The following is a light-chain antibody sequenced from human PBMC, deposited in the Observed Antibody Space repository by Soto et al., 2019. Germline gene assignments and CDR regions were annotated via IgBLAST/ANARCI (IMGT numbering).Light chain of an antibody. J-gene: IGKJ4*01. CDR2: AAS. Sequence: EIVLTQSPGTLSLTPGERATLSCRASQSVSSSFLAWYQQRPGQAPRLLIYAASNTAPGIPDRFSGSGSGTDFTLTISRLEPEDFAVYYCQQYGSSPLTFGGGTKVDI. CDR3: QQYGSSPLT. CDR1: QSVSSSF. V-gene: IGKV3-20*01.